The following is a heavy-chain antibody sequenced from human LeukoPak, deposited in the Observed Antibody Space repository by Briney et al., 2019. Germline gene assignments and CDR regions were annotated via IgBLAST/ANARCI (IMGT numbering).Heavy chain of an antibody. CDR2: VDPEDGET. J-gene: IGHJ4*02. V-gene: IGHV1-69-2*01. CDR3: ATVSVDTALFDY. CDR1: VYTLTDYY. D-gene: IGHD5-18*01. Sequence: ASVNVSCKASVYTLTDYYMHWVQPAAGKGLEWMGRVDPEDGETIYAEKFQGRVTITADTSTDTAYMELSSLRSEDTAVYYCATVSVDTALFDYWGQGTLVTVSS.